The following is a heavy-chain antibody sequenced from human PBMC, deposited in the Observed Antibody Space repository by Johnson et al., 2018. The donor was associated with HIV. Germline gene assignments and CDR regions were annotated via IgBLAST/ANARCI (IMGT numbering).Heavy chain of an antibody. CDR1: GFTFSSYP. CDR3: ARDHSVYDIPAGAFDI. CDR2: ISYDGSNK. J-gene: IGHJ3*02. V-gene: IGHV3-30*04. D-gene: IGHD5/OR15-5a*01. Sequence: QVQLVESGGGVVQPGRSLRLSCAASGFTFSSYPMHWVRQAPGKGLEWVAIISYDGSNKYYADSVKGRFTISRDNSKNTLYLQMNSLRAEDTALYYCARDHSVYDIPAGAFDIWGQGTMVTVSS.